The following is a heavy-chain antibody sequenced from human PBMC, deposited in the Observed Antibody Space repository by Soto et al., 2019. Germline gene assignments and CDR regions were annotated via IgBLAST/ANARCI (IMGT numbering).Heavy chain of an antibody. CDR1: EFTFSNYG. Sequence: QVQLVESGGGVVQPGRSLRLSCAASEFTFSNYGMHWVRQAPGKGLEWVAVILNDGSNRYHADSVKDRFTISRDNSKNSLYLQMNSLRAEDPAVYYCARDDEYSGNGMDLWRQGTTVTVS. D-gene: IGHD3-10*01. CDR3: ARDDEYSGNGMDL. V-gene: IGHV3-33*01. J-gene: IGHJ6*02. CDR2: ILNDGSNR.